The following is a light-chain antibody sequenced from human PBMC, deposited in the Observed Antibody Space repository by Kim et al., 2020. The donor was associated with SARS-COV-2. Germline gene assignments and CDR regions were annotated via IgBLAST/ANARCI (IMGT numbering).Light chain of an antibody. CDR2: DVN. Sequence: GQSGTIACTGTSSDVAAYNYVSWYQQHPGKAPQLMIFDVNKRPSGVPDRFSGSKSGNTASLTISGLQAEDDADYYCCSYAGSYTNVFGTGTKVTVL. CDR3: CSYAGSYTNV. V-gene: IGLV2-11*03. CDR1: SSDVAAYNY. J-gene: IGLJ1*01.